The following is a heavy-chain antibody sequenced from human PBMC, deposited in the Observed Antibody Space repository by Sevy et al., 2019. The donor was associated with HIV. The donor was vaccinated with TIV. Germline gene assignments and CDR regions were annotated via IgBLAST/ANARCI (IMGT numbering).Heavy chain of an antibody. CDR3: AEKYDSSGYFDY. V-gene: IGHV3-23*01. CDR2: ISGSGGSGDKT. CDR1: GFTFSNYA. Sequence: GGSLRLSCAASGFTFSNYAMNWVRQAPGKGLEWVSGISGSGGSGDKTNYADSVKGRFTISRDDSKNSLYLQLNGLRAGDTAIYYCAEKYDSSGYFDYWGQGTLVTVSS. D-gene: IGHD3-22*01. J-gene: IGHJ4*02.